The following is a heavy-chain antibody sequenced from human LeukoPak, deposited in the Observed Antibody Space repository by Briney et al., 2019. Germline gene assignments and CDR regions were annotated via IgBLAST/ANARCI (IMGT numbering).Heavy chain of an antibody. J-gene: IGHJ4*02. Sequence: SETLSLTCTVSGGSISSYYWSWIRQPPGKGLEWIGYIYYSGSTNYNPSLKSRVTISVDTSKNQFSLKLSSVTAADTAVYYCARVGSSGWAENWGQGTPVTVSS. D-gene: IGHD6-19*01. CDR1: GGSISSYY. CDR2: IYYSGST. V-gene: IGHV4-59*01. CDR3: ARVGSSGWAEN.